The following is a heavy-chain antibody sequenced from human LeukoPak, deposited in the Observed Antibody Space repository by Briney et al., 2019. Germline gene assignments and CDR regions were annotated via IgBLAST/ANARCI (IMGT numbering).Heavy chain of an antibody. CDR1: GGSISSGSYY. J-gene: IGHJ5*02. V-gene: IGHV4-39*07. CDR3: ARVFGRLHKYNWFDP. Sequence: PSQTLSLTCTVSGGSISSGSYYWSWIRQPPGKGLEWIGEINHSGSTNYNPSLKSRVTISVDTSKNQFSLKLSSVTAADTAVYYCARVFGRLHKYNWFDPWGQGTLVTVSS. CDR2: INHSGST. D-gene: IGHD3/OR15-3a*01.